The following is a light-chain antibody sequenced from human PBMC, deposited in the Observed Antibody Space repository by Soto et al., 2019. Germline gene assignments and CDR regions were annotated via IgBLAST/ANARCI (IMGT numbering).Light chain of an antibody. CDR2: EVT. Sequence: QSALTQPASVTGSPGQSITISCTGTNSDVGSYNLVSWYQQHPGKAPRLVISEVTKRPSGVSDRFSGSKSGNTASLTVSGLHTDDEAHYYCCSYAGGFAWVFGGGTKVTVL. CDR3: CSYAGGFAWV. V-gene: IGLV2-23*02. J-gene: IGLJ3*02. CDR1: NSDVGSYNL.